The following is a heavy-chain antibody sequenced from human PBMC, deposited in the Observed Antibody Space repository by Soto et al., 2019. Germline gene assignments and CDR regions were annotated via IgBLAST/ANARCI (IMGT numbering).Heavy chain of an antibody. CDR1: GFTFSSYA. J-gene: IGHJ4*02. D-gene: IGHD6-19*01. CDR2: ISYEGSNK. V-gene: IGHV3-30-3*01. CDR3: ASCIAVAGTFDY. Sequence: QVQLVESGGVVGQPGRSLRLSCAASGFTFSSYAMHWVRQAPGKGLELVAVISYEGSNKDYADSVKGRFTISRDNSKNPLYLQMNSMRAEHTAVYYCASCIAVAGTFDYWGQGTLVTVSS.